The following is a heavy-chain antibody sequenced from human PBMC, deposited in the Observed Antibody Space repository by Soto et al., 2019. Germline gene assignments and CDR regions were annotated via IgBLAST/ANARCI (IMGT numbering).Heavy chain of an antibody. D-gene: IGHD3-3*01. V-gene: IGHV3-23*01. CDR1: GFTFSSYA. CDR3: AKGPMFGVENISDY. Sequence: EVQLLESGGGLVQPGGSLRLSCAASGFTFSSYAMSWVRQAPGKGLEWVSGMSGSGGTAYYRDSGKGRFTISRDNSKQTLYLPMISLRAEDTALYSCAKGPMFGVENISDYWGQGTMVTVSA. J-gene: IGHJ4*02. CDR2: MSGSGGTA.